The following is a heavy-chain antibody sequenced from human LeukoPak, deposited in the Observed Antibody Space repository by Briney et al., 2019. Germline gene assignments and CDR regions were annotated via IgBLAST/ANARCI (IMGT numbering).Heavy chain of an antibody. CDR3: AYTAAVAGAQSDY. Sequence: SGGSLRLSCAASGFTFSSYAMSWVRQAPGKGLEWVPAISGSGGSTYYADSVKGRFTISRDNSKNTLYLQMNSLRAEDTAVYYCAYTAAVAGAQSDYWGQGTLVTVSS. J-gene: IGHJ4*02. D-gene: IGHD6-19*01. CDR2: ISGSGGST. V-gene: IGHV3-23*01. CDR1: GFTFSSYA.